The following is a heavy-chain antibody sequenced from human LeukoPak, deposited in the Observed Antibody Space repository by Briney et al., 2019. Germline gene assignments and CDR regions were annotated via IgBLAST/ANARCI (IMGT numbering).Heavy chain of an antibody. V-gene: IGHV4-59*11. Sequence: SETLSFTCTVSGASMSTHYWSWLRQPPGKGLEWIGYLLDSWRTKDNPSLQSRVTLSADTSKNQFSLRLTSVTAADTAVYYCASIRRGSIYGYFDFWGQGILVTVSS. CDR2: LLDSWRT. CDR3: ASIRRGSIYGYFDF. J-gene: IGHJ4*02. D-gene: IGHD5-18*01. CDR1: GASMSTHY.